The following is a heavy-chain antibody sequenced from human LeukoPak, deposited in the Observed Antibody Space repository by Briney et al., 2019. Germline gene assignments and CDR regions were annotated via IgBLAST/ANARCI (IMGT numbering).Heavy chain of an antibody. J-gene: IGHJ4*02. CDR2: IYYSGST. Sequence: PSETLSLTCTVSGGSISSGGYYWSWIRQHPGKGLEWIGYIYYSGSTYYNPSLKSRVTISVDTSKNQFSLKLSSVTAADTAVYYCARGDPFSLPPDYWGQGTLVTVSS. CDR1: GGSISSGGYY. V-gene: IGHV4-31*03. D-gene: IGHD1-14*01. CDR3: ARGDPFSLPPDY.